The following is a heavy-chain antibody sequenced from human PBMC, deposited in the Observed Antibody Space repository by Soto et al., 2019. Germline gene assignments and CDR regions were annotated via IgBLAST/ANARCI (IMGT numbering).Heavy chain of an antibody. CDR2: ISWNSGSI. Sequence: SCAASGFTFDDSAMHWVRQAPGKGLEWVSGISWNSGSIGYADSVKGRFTISRDNAKNSLYLQMNSLRAEDTALYYCAKGSSGWLDYWGQGTLVTVSS. J-gene: IGHJ4*02. CDR1: GFTFDDSA. CDR3: AKGSSGWLDY. D-gene: IGHD6-19*01. V-gene: IGHV3-9*01.